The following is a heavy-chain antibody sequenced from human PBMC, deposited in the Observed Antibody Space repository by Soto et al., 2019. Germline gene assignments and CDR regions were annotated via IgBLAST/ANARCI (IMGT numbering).Heavy chain of an antibody. V-gene: IGHV3-23*01. D-gene: IGHD2-21*01. CDR1: GFTFEDYA. CDR3: AKGGLFVVSNGTLEP. CDR2: LNPSGDAT. Sequence: EVQMLESGGGLVQPGGSLRISCTASGFTFEDYAMHWARQAPGEGLEWVAGLNPSGDATFYADSVKGRFTISRHNSKNTLYLQMNSLRVEDTAQYFCAKGGLFVVSNGTLEPWGQGTLVTVSS. J-gene: IGHJ5*02.